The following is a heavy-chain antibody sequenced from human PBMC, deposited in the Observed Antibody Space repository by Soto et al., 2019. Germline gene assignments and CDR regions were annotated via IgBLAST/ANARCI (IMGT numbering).Heavy chain of an antibody. J-gene: IGHJ6*02. D-gene: IGHD3-10*01. CDR1: GASITSGNYY. Sequence: SETLSLTCTVSGASITSGNYYWGWIRQPPGKGLQWIGSSSYTGNTYFNPSVRSRVTISFDTSKNQFSLKLTSVTAADTAVYYCARRWVGSGQSGMDVWGQGTTVTVSS. V-gene: IGHV4-39*01. CDR3: ARRWVGSGQSGMDV. CDR2: SSYTGNT.